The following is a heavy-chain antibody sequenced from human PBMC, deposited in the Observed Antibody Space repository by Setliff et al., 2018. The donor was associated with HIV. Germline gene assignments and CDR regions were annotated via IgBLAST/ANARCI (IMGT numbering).Heavy chain of an antibody. J-gene: IGHJ5*02. D-gene: IGHD2-15*01. CDR1: GDSISTDY. Sequence: SETLSLTCTVSGDSISTDYWTWIRQPPGKGLEWIGYIYNSASTSYNPSLRSRVTISVDTSKTQFSLKLSSATAADPAVYYCARAPLSGGSFGWFDPWGQGTLVTVSS. CDR2: IYNSAST. V-gene: IGHV4-59*12. CDR3: ARAPLSGGSFGWFDP.